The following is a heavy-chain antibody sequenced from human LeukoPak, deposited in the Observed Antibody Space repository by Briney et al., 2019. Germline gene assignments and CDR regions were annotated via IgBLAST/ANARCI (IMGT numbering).Heavy chain of an antibody. Sequence: SETLSLTCGVYGGSFSGYWSCIRQTPGKGLEWIGEFNDSGSTTYSPSLKSRVTMSVDTSKNQFSLNLSSVTAADTAVYYCARGRRRGYYSSGSYFGFDPWGQGTLVTVSS. V-gene: IGHV4-34*01. D-gene: IGHD3-10*01. CDR3: ARGRRRGYYSSGSYFGFDP. J-gene: IGHJ5*02. CDR1: GGSFSGY. CDR2: FNDSGST.